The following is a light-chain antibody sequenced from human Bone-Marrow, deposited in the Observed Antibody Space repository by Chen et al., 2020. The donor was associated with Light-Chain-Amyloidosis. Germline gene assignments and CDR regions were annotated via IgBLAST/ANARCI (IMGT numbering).Light chain of an antibody. CDR1: STDVGSYNL. CDR3: CSYTGSSTWV. CDR2: EAT. Sequence: QSALTQPASVSGSPGRSITISFTGTSTDVGSYNLVSWYQQHPGKAPKLMIYEATKRPSGVSYRFSGSKSGNTASLTVSGLQAEDEADYYCCSYTGSSTWVFGGGTKLTVL. J-gene: IGLJ3*02. V-gene: IGLV2-23*01.